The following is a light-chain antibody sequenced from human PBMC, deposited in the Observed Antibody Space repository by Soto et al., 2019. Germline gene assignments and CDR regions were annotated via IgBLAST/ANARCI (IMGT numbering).Light chain of an antibody. CDR3: CSYAGSSTLV. J-gene: IGLJ3*02. Sequence: QSVLTQPASVSGSPGQSITISCTGTSTDVGDSNHVSWYQHHPGKAPKLIIYEGSKRPSGVSNRFSGSKSGNTASLTISGLQAEDEADYYCCSYAGSSTLVFGGGTKVTVL. CDR2: EGS. CDR1: STDVGDSNH. V-gene: IGLV2-23*01.